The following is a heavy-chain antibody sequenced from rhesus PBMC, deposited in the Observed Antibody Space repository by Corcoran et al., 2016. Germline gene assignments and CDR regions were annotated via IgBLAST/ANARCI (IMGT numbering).Heavy chain of an antibody. CDR2: INPYNSNT. CDR1: GYTFTDFY. V-gene: IGHV1S2*01. CDR3: ARVGLVIIAENYFDY. D-gene: IGHD3-3*01. J-gene: IGHJ4*01. Sequence: QVQLVQSGAEVKKPGSSVKVSCKASGYTFTDFYIHWVRQAPRQGFEWMGWINPYNSNTKYAQKFQGRVTMTRDTSTNTAYMELSSLRSEDTAVYYCARVGLVIIAENYFDYWGQGVLVTVSS.